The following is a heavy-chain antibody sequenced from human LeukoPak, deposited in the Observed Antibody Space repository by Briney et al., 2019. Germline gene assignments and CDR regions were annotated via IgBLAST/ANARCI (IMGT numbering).Heavy chain of an antibody. D-gene: IGHD6-19*01. CDR2: IYYNDNT. CDR3: ARGGYSSGWYFHN. Sequence: SETLSLTCTVSGGSISSSYFWGWIRPPPGKGLEWIGSIYYNDNTYYNPSLKSGVTISLDTSKNQFSLKLTSVTAADTAVYYCARGGYSSGWYFHNWGQGTLVTVSS. V-gene: IGHV4-39*07. J-gene: IGHJ4*02. CDR1: GGSISSSYF.